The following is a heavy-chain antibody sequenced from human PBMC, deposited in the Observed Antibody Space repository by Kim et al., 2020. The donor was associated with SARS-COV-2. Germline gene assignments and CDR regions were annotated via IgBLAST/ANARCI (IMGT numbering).Heavy chain of an antibody. V-gene: IGHV4-61*01. CDR3: ARDSVGVNSGSGLNFYYDDYGMDV. D-gene: IGHD1-26*01. CDR2: IYYSGST. CDR1: GGSVSSGSYY. J-gene: IGHJ6*02. Sequence: SETLSLTCTVSGGSVSSGSYYWSWIRQPPGKGLEWIGYIYYSGSTNYNPSLKSRVTISVDTSKNQFSLKLSSVTAADTAVYYCARDSVGVNSGSGLNFYYDDYGMDVWGQGPTVTVSS.